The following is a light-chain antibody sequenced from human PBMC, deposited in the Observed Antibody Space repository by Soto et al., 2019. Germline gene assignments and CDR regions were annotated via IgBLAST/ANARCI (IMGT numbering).Light chain of an antibody. CDR2: GAS. Sequence: DIQMTQSPYTLSASVGDRVTITCRASQSISSWLAWYQQKPGKAPKLLIFGASSLESGVPSRFSGSGSGTEFTLTISSLQPDDFATYYCQQYDTYSITFGQGTRLEN. CDR3: QQYDTYSIT. J-gene: IGKJ5*01. CDR1: QSISSW. V-gene: IGKV1-5*01.